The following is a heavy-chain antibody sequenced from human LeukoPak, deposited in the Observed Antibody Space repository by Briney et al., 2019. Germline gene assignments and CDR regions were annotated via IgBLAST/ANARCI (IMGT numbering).Heavy chain of an antibody. CDR3: ARFAYCGGHCWYYFDY. V-gene: IGHV4-59*01. Sequence: SETLSLTCTDSGGSISNYYWSWIRQPPGKGLEWIGYIYSSGSTNYNPSLKSRVTISVDTSKNQFSLKLSSVTAADTAVYYCARFAYCGGHCWYYFDYWGQGSLVTVSS. J-gene: IGHJ4*02. CDR2: IYSSGST. CDR1: GGSISNYY. D-gene: IGHD2-21*02.